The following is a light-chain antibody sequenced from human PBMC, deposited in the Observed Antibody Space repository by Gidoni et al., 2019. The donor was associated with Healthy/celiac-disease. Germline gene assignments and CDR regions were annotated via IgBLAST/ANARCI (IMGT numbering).Light chain of an antibody. CDR3: QQYNSYWT. J-gene: IGKJ1*01. CDR2: KAS. Sequence: TLSASVGDRVTITCRASQSISSWLAWYQQKPGKAPKLLIYKASSLESGVPSRFNGSGSGTEFTLTISSLQPDDFATYYCQQYNSYWTFGQGTKVEIK. V-gene: IGKV1-5*03. CDR1: QSISSW.